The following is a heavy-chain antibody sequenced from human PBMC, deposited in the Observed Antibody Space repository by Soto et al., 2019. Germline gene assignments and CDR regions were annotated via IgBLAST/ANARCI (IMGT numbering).Heavy chain of an antibody. CDR1: GFTFSSYG. Sequence: PGGSLRLSCAASGFTFSSYGMHWVRQAPGKGLEWVAVISYDGSNKYYADSVKGRFTISRDNSKNTLYLQMNSLRAEDTAVYYCAKDRLGYYDSSPSPWG. J-gene: IGHJ5*02. V-gene: IGHV3-30*18. D-gene: IGHD3-22*01. CDR2: ISYDGSNK. CDR3: AKDRLGYYDSSPSP.